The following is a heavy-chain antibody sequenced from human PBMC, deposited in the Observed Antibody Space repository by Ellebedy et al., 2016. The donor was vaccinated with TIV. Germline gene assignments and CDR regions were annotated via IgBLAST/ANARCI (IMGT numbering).Heavy chain of an antibody. V-gene: IGHV3-23*01. Sequence: GGSLRLXXAASGFTFTSYAMSWVRQAPGKGLEWVSAMSASGTSTYYADSVNGRFTISRDTSNNTLYLQMNSLRAEDTAIYYCAKDLARGKTFDDILTGYRGDALDVWGQGTMVTVSS. CDR3: AKDLARGKTFDDILTGYRGDALDV. D-gene: IGHD3-9*01. CDR1: GFTFTSYA. CDR2: MSASGTST. J-gene: IGHJ3*01.